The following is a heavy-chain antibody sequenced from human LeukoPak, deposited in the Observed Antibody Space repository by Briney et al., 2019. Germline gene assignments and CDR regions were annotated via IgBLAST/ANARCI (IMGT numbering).Heavy chain of an antibody. Sequence: GGSLRLSCAASGFTFFSYGMHWVRQAAGKGLEWVAFIRYDGSIKYYADSVKGRFTISRDDSKNTLYLQMNSLRAEDTAVYYCAKSSIGTNYDILTGYKDHWGQGTLVTVSS. V-gene: IGHV3-30*02. CDR2: IRYDGSIK. CDR3: AKSSIGTNYDILTGYKDH. J-gene: IGHJ4*02. CDR1: GFTFFSYG. D-gene: IGHD3-9*01.